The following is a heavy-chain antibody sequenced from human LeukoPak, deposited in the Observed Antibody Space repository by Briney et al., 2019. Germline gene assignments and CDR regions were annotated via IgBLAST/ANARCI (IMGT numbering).Heavy chain of an antibody. J-gene: IGHJ6*03. CDR2: IYTSGST. Sequence: SQTLSLTCTVSGGSISSGSYYWSWIRQPAGKGLEWIGRIYTSGSTNYNPSLKSRVTISVDTSKNQFSLRLNSVTAADTAVYYCARAPPYNWNYLKYYYYMDVWGKGTTVTVSS. V-gene: IGHV4-61*02. CDR1: GGSISSGSYY. CDR3: ARAPPYNWNYLKYYYYMDV. D-gene: IGHD1-7*01.